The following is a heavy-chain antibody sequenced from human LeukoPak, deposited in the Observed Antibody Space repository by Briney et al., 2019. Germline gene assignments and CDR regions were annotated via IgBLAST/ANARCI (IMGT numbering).Heavy chain of an antibody. D-gene: IGHD3-22*01. CDR1: GYTFTGYY. CDR3: ARPPLYYYDSSGYLAFDI. V-gene: IGHV1-2*02. J-gene: IGHJ3*02. CDR2: INPNSGGT. Sequence: ASVKVSCKASGYTFTGYYMHWVRQAPGQGLEWMGWINPNSGGTNYAQKFQGRVTMTRDTSISTAYMELSRLRSDDTAVYYCARPPLYYYDSSGYLAFDIWGQGTMVTVSS.